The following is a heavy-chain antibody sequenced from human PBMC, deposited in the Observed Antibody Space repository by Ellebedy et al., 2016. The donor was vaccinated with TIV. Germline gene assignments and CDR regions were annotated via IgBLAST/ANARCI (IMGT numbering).Heavy chain of an antibody. CDR1: GGSISSYY. Sequence: SETLSLTXTVSGGSISSYYWSWIRQPAGKGLEWIGRIYTSGSTNYNPSLKSRVTMSVDTSKNQFSLKLSSVTAADTAVYYCARRAEPDKKTGAYYFDYWGQGTLVTVSS. CDR3: ARRAEPDKKTGAYYFDY. V-gene: IGHV4-4*07. J-gene: IGHJ4*02. CDR2: IYTSGST. D-gene: IGHD7-27*01.